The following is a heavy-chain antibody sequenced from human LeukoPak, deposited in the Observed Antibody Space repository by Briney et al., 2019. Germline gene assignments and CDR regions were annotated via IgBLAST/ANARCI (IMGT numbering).Heavy chain of an antibody. J-gene: IGHJ3*02. CDR3: AKHSSGWYNDAFDK. CDR1: GFTSSSYA. V-gene: IGHV3-23*01. D-gene: IGHD6-19*01. Sequence: PGGSLRLSCAASGFTSSSYAMSWVRQAPGKGLEWVSGISGSGGSTHYTDSVKGRFTISRDNSKNTLNLQMNSLRAEDTAVYYCAKHSSGWYNDAFDKWGQGTMVTVSS. CDR2: ISGSGGST.